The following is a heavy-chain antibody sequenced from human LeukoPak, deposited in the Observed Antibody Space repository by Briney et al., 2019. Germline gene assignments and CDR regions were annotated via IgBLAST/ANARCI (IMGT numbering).Heavy chain of an antibody. CDR3: AKIGAAYFDY. V-gene: IGHV3-53*01. CDR2: IYSGGST. D-gene: IGHD6-13*01. J-gene: IGHJ4*02. CDR1: GFTVSASY. Sequence: GGSLILSCAASGFTVSASYMSWVRQGPGKGLEWVSVIYSGGSTYYADSVKGRFTISRNNSKNTLFLQMNSLRAEDTAVYYCAKIGAAYFDYWGQGIMVTVSS.